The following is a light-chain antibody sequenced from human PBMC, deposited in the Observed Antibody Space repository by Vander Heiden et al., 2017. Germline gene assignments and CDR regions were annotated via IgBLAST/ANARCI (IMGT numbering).Light chain of an antibody. J-gene: IGLJ3*02. V-gene: IGLV1-51*01. CDR2: DNN. CDR3: GTWDSSLSAGV. CDR1: SANSGNNY. Sequence: QSVLTQPPSVSAAPGQKVTISCSGSSANSGNNYVSWYQQLPGTAPKLLIYDNNKRPSGIPDRFSGSKSGTSATLGITGLQTGDEADYDCGTWDSSLSAGVFGGGTKLTVL.